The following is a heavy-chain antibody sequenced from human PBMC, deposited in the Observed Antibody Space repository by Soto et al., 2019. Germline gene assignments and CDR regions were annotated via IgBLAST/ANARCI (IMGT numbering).Heavy chain of an antibody. J-gene: IGHJ6*02. D-gene: IGHD3-10*01. CDR1: GGSFSGYY. Sequence: QVQLQQWGAGLLKPSETLSLTCAVYGGSFSGYYWSWIRQPPGKGLEWIGEINHSGSTNYNPSLKSRVTISVDTSKNQFSLKLSSVTAADTAVYYCARGSLTTMVRGVSHYYYYYGMDVWGQGTTVTVSS. V-gene: IGHV4-34*01. CDR2: INHSGST. CDR3: ARGSLTTMVRGVSHYYYYYGMDV.